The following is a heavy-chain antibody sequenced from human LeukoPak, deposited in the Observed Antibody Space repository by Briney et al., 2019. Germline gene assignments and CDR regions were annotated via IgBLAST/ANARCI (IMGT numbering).Heavy chain of an antibody. V-gene: IGHV4-4*07. CDR2: IYTSGST. CDR3: ARSITIFGVVHDYYYYMDV. J-gene: IGHJ6*03. CDR1: GGSISSYY. Sequence: SETLSLTCTVSGGSISSYYWSWIRQPAGKGLEWIGRIYTSGSTNYNPSLKSRVTMSVDTSKNQFSLKLSSVTAADTAVYYCARSITIFGVVHDYYYYMDVWGKGTTVTVSS. D-gene: IGHD3-3*01.